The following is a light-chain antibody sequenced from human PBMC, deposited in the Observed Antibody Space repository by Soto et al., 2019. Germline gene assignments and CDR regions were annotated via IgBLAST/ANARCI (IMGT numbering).Light chain of an antibody. V-gene: IGLV2-14*01. CDR3: CSYAGFSTDV. Sequence: QSALTQPASVSGSPGQSITISCTGTSSDVGGYNYVSWYQQHPGKAPKLLIYEVRHRPSGISNRFSGSKSGNTASLTISGLQAEDEADYYCCSYAGFSTDVFGTGTKVTVL. CDR2: EVR. J-gene: IGLJ1*01. CDR1: SSDVGGYNY.